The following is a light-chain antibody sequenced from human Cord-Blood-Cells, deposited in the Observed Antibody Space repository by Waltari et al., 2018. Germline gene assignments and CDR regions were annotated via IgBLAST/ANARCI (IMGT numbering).Light chain of an antibody. J-gene: IGKJ1*01. V-gene: IGKV1-5*01. CDR1: QSISSW. Sequence: DIQMTQSPSTLSASVGDRVTITCRASQSISSWLAWYQQKPGKAPNLLIYDGSSLESGVPSRFSGSGSGTEFTLTISSLQPDDFATYYCQQYNSYSPWTFGQGTKVEIK. CDR3: QQYNSYSPWT. CDR2: DGS.